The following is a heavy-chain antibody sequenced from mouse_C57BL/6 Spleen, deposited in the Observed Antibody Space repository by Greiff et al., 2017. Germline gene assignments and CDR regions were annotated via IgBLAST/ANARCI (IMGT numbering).Heavy chain of an antibody. Sequence: VHVKQSGAELVKPGASVKISCKASGYAFSSYWMNWVKQRPGKGLEWIGQIYPGDGDTNYNGKFKGKATLTADKSSSTAYMQLSSLTSEDSAVYDCARSGYGSSCGWFAYWGQGTLVTVSA. V-gene: IGHV1-80*01. J-gene: IGHJ3*01. CDR1: GYAFSSYW. CDR2: IYPGDGDT. CDR3: ARSGYGSSCGWFAY. D-gene: IGHD1-1*01.